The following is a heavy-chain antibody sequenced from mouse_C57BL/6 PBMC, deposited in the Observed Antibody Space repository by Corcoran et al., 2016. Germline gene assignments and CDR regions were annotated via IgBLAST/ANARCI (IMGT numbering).Heavy chain of an antibody. Sequence: DVQLQESGPGLVKPSQSLSLTCSVTGYSITSGYYWNWIRQFPGNKLEWMGYISYDGSNNYNPSLKNRISITRDTSKNQFFLKLNSVTTEDTATYYWARELLFAYWGQGTLVTVSA. CDR3: ARELLFAY. CDR1: GYSITSGYY. CDR2: ISYDGSN. V-gene: IGHV3-6*01. J-gene: IGHJ3*01.